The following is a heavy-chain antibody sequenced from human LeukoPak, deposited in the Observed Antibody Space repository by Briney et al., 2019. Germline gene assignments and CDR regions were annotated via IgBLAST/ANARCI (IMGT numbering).Heavy chain of an antibody. CDR3: ALLPEYSGSSGNY. J-gene: IGHJ4*02. CDR1: GGSISSSSYY. CDR2: IYYSGST. Sequence: SETLSLTCTVSGGSISSSSYYWGWIRQPPGKGLEWIGSIYYSGSTYYNPSLKSRVTISVDTSKNQFSLKLSSVTAADTAVYYCALLPEYSGSSGNYWGQGTLVTVSS. D-gene: IGHD1-26*01. V-gene: IGHV4-39*07.